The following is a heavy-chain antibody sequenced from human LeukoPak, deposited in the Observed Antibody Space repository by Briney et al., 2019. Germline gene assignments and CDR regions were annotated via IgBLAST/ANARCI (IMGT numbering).Heavy chain of an antibody. J-gene: IGHJ4*02. CDR2: IRYDGSNK. CDR3: AKGALRFLEWSDY. Sequence: GGSLRLSCAASGFTFSSYGMHWVRQAPGKGLEWVAFIRYDGSNKYYADSVKGRFTISRDNSKNTLYLQMNSLRAENTAVYYCAKGALRFLEWSDYWGQGTLVTVSS. D-gene: IGHD3-3*01. V-gene: IGHV3-30*02. CDR1: GFTFSSYG.